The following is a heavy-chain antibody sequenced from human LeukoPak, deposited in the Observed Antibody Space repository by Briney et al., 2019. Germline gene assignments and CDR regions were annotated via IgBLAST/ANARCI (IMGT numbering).Heavy chain of an antibody. D-gene: IGHD3-10*01. J-gene: IGHJ4*02. CDR1: GGSISSGSCL. Sequence: SQTLSLTCTVSGGSISSGSCLWSWIRQPAWKGLEWIGRMYTSGSTNYNPSLKSRVTISVDTSKNQFSLKLTSVTAADTAVYYCAREYYYGVTDWGQGTLVTVSS. V-gene: IGHV4-61*02. CDR2: MYTSGST. CDR3: AREYYYGVTD.